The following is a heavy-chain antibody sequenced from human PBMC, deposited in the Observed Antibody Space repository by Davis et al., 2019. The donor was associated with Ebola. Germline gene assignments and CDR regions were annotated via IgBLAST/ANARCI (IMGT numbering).Heavy chain of an antibody. CDR2: INAGTDNT. Sequence: ASVKVSCKASGYTFTSYAMHWLRQAPGQRLEWMGWINAGTDNTKYSQRFQGRVTITADESTSTAYMELSSLRSDDTAVYYCARAQFPTTSDHWGQGTLVTVSS. CDR1: GYTFTSYA. CDR3: ARAQFPTTSDH. J-gene: IGHJ4*02. D-gene: IGHD1-1*01. V-gene: IGHV1-3*01.